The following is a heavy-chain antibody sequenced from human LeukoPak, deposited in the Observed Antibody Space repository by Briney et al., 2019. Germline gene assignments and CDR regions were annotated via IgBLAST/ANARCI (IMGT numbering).Heavy chain of an antibody. D-gene: IGHD3-3*01. J-gene: IGHJ4*02. V-gene: IGHV3-43*02. CDR2: ISGDGSST. CDR1: GFTFDDYA. Sequence: GGSLRLSCAASGFTFDDYAMHWVRQAPGKGLEWVSLISGDGSSTYYADSVKGRFTISRDNSKNSLYLQMNSLRTEDTALYYCAKGRTYDFWSGYQSFDYWGQGTLVTVSS. CDR3: AKGRTYDFWSGYQSFDY.